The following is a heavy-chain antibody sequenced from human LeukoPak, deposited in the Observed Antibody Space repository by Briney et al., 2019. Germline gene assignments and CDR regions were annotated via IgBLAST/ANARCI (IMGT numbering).Heavy chain of an antibody. D-gene: IGHD3-22*01. CDR3: ARSYYYESSGYGDFDY. V-gene: IGHV4-34*01. CDR1: GGSFSSYY. J-gene: IGHJ4*02. Sequence: SETLSLTCAVYGGSFSSYYWSWIRQPPGKGLEWIGEINHSGITNYNPSLKSRVTISVDTSKNQFSLKLTSVTAADTAVYYCARSYYYESSGYGDFDYWGQGALVTVSS. CDR2: INHSGIT.